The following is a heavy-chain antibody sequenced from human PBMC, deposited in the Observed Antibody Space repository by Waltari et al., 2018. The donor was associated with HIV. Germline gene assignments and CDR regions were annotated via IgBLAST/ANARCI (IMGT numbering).Heavy chain of an antibody. V-gene: IGHV1-18*01. D-gene: IGHD1-1*01. Sequence: QVQLVQSGAEVKKPGASVKVSCKASGYTFTSYGISWVRQAPGQGLEWMGGSSAYNGNTNYAQRLQGRGTMTTDTSTSTAYMELRSLRSDDTAVYYCAIDLTTGTTHAFDIWGQGTMVTVSS. CDR2: SSAYNGNT. CDR1: GYTFTSYG. CDR3: AIDLTTGTTHAFDI. J-gene: IGHJ3*02.